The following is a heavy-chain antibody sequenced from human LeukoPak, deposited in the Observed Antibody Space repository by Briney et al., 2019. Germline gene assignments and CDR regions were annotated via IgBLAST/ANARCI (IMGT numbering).Heavy chain of an antibody. CDR2: ISSGAST. CDR3: ARNFAGAFDI. Sequence: LEWVSVISSGASTYYAASVKGRFTISRDNSKNTLYLQMNSLRAEDTAVYYCARNFAGAFDIWGQGTMVTVSS. V-gene: IGHV3-66*01. J-gene: IGHJ3*02. D-gene: IGHD6-13*01.